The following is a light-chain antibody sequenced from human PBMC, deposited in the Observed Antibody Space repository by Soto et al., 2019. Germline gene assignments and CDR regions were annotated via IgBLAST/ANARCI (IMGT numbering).Light chain of an antibody. Sequence: SYELTQPPSVSVAPGQTATITCGGDNVGSKTVHWYQQKPGQAPVLVVYDDSDRPSGIPERFSGSNSGHTATLTISRVEAGDEADYYCQVWYTTTHHLYVFGTGTKVTVL. CDR3: QVWYTTTHHLYV. CDR2: DDS. J-gene: IGLJ1*01. CDR1: NVGSKT. V-gene: IGLV3-21*02.